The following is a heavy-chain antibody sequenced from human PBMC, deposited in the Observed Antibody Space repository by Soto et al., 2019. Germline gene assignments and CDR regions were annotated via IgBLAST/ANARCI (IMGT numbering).Heavy chain of an antibody. V-gene: IGHV3-23*01. CDR3: AIRASYYDSCGYFDY. Sequence: RLACGASGFTFSSYAMSLVRQAPGKGLEWVSAISGSDGSSTSYADSVKGRFTISRDNAKNTLYLQMNSLRAEDTAVYYCAIRASYYDSCGYFDYWGQGTLVTVSS. CDR2: ISGSDGSST. J-gene: IGHJ4*02. CDR1: GFTFSSYA. D-gene: IGHD3-22*01.